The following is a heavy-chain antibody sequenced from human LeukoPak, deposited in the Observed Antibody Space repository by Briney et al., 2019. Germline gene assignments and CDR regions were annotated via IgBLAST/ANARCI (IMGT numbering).Heavy chain of an antibody. CDR2: IGSSTSTI. D-gene: IGHD4-23*01. V-gene: IGHV3-48*02. CDR1: GFTVSNNY. CDR3: ARGLVGGNSAGRYFDY. J-gene: IGHJ4*02. Sequence: GGSLRLSCAASGFTVSNNYMSWVRQAPGKGLEWVSYIGSSTSTIYYADSVKGRFTISRDNARNSLYLQMNSLRDEDTAVYYCARGLVGGNSAGRYFDYWGQGTLVTVSS.